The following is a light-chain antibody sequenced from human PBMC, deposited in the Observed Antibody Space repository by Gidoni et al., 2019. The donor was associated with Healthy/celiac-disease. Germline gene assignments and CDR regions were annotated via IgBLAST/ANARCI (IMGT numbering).Light chain of an antibody. CDR3: SSYTSSSTLYV. Sequence: QSALTQPAFPGQPITLSCTGTSSDVGGYNYVSWYQQHPGKAPKLMIYEVSNRPSGVSNRFSGSKSGNTASLTISGLQAEDEADYYGSSYTSSSTLYVFGTGTKVTVL. J-gene: IGLJ1*01. CDR2: EVS. V-gene: IGLV2-14*01. CDR1: SSDVGGYNY.